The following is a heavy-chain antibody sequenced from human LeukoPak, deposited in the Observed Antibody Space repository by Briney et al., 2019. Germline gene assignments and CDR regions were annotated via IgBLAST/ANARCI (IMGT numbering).Heavy chain of an antibody. CDR1: GNTFTSFH. CDR2: IKVYGDTT. V-gene: IGHV1-46*01. Sequence: ASVKVSCKASGNTFTSFHIHWVRQAPRQGLEYMGIIKVYGDTTIYAQRFQGRITMTRDTSTSTVYMELSSLNSEDTAVYYCARESPSTFYFDYWGQGTLVTVSS. CDR3: ARESPSTFYFDY. D-gene: IGHD1-1*01. J-gene: IGHJ4*02.